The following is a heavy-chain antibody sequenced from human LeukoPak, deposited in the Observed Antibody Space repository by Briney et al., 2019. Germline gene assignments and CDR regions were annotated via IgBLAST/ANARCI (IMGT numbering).Heavy chain of an antibody. CDR2: MYTSGTT. CDR1: GADISAYY. J-gene: IGHJ4*02. V-gene: IGHV4-4*07. Sequence: SETPSLTCTVSGADISAYYWSWVRQPAGKRLEWIGIMYTSGTTDYNPSLESRLTISVDRSKNQLSLKLTSVTAADTAVYYCAGRDFWGQGTLVTVSS. D-gene: IGHD1-26*01. CDR3: AGRDF.